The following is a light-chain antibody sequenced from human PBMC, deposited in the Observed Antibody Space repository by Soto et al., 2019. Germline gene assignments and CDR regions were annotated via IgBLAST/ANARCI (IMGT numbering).Light chain of an antibody. J-gene: IGLJ1*01. CDR1: SSNIGADYD. CDR2: GNT. Sequence: QSVLTQPPSMSGAPGQRGAISCTGSSSNIGADYDVHWYQHVPGRAPKLLIYGNTNRPSGVPDRFSASRSGTSASLAITGLQAEDEADYYCHSYDSSLTGWVFGTGTKLTVL. V-gene: IGLV1-40*01. CDR3: HSYDSSLTGWV.